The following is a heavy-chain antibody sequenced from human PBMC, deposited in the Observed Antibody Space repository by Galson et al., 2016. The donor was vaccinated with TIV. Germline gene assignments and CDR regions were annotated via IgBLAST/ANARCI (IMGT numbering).Heavy chain of an antibody. CDR1: GYTFIDYY. V-gene: IGHV1-2*06. CDR3: ARDGARVGAHDAFDI. CDR2: INPKSGAT. Sequence: SVKVSCKASGYTFIDYYIGWVRQAPGQGLEWMGRINPKSGATNYAQKFRGRVTLTWDTSISTAFMDLTSLRSDDTAVYYCARDGARVGAHDAFDIWGQGTMVTVSS. D-gene: IGHD3-16*01. J-gene: IGHJ3*02.